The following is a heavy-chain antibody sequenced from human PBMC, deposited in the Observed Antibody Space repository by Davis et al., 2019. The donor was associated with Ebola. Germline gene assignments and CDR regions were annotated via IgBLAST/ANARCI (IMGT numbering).Heavy chain of an antibody. CDR1: GFTFSSYN. D-gene: IGHD3-10*01. J-gene: IGHJ4*02. CDR2: ISSSSSTL. Sequence: GESLKISCAASGFTFSSYNMNWVRQAPGKGLEWVSYISSSSSTLYYADSVKGRFTISRDNAQDSLYLQLSSLRAEDTAVYYCARDLRGGDFWGQGTLVTVSS. V-gene: IGHV3-48*04. CDR3: ARDLRGGDF.